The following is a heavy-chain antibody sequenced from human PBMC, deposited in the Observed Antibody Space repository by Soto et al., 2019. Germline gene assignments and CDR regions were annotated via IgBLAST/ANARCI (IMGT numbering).Heavy chain of an antibody. CDR3: ARDLPNNYSPAYYYGMDV. V-gene: IGHV1-18*04. J-gene: IGHJ6*02. D-gene: IGHD2-15*01. CDR1: GYTFTSYG. CDR2: ISAYNGNT. Sequence: EASVKVSCKASGYTFTSYGISWVRQAPGQGLEWMGWISAYNGNTNYAQKLQGRVTMTTDTSTSTAYMELRSLRSDDTAMYYCARDLPNNYSPAYYYGMDVWGQGTTVTVSS.